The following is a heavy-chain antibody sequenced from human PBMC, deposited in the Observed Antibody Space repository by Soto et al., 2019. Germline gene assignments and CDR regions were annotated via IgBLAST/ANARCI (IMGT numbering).Heavy chain of an antibody. Sequence: GGSLRLSCTASGFTFGDYAMSWFRQAPGKGLEWVGFIRSKAYGGTTEYAASVKGRFTISRDDSKSIAYLQMNSLKTEDTAVYYCTRIAIFGVVEKWGSGPHFFDYWGQGTLVTVSS. V-gene: IGHV3-49*03. CDR3: TRIAIFGVVEKWGSGPHFFDY. CDR1: GFTFGDYA. CDR2: IRSKAYGGTT. D-gene: IGHD3-3*01. J-gene: IGHJ4*02.